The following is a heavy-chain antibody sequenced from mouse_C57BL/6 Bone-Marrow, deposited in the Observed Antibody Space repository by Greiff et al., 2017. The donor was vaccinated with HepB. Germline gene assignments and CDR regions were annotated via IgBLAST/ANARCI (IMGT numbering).Heavy chain of an antibody. J-gene: IGHJ3*01. V-gene: IGHV5-4*03. CDR3: AREGRNYAFAY. D-gene: IGHD2-5*01. CDR1: GFTFSSYA. CDR2: ISDGGSYT. Sequence: EVKLVESGGGLVKPGGSLKLSCAASGFTFSSYAMSWVRQTPEKRLEWVATISDGGSYTYYPDNVKGRFTISRDNAKNNLYLQMSHLKSEDTAMYYCAREGRNYAFAYWGQGTLVTVSA.